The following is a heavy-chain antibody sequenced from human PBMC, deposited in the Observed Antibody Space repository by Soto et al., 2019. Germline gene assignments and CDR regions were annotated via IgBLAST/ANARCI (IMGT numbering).Heavy chain of an antibody. J-gene: IGHJ5*02. CDR3: ARHPERIAQIGWFDP. CDR1: GFNFSSYS. CDR2: ISSSSSTI. Sequence: EVQLVESGGGLVQPGGSLRLSCAASGFNFSSYSMNWVRQAPGKGLEWVSYISSSSSTIYYADSVKGRFTISRDNAKNSLYLHMNSLRAEDTAVYYWARHPERIAQIGWFDPWGQGTLVTVSS. D-gene: IGHD6-13*01. V-gene: IGHV3-48*01.